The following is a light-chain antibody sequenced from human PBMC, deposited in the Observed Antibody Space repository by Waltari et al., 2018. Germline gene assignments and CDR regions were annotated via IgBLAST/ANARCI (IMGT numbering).Light chain of an antibody. CDR3: LQYNDWPPLFT. V-gene: IGKV3-15*01. CDR2: GPT. J-gene: IGKJ3*01. Sequence: SGTPRQPVTISCRASQKISNNFAWYQQKPGQAPRLLSYGPTTRASGIPGRFRGSGSGTESTLTIDGLQSEDFAVYYCLQYNDWPPLFTFGPGTKVEIK. CDR1: QKISNN.